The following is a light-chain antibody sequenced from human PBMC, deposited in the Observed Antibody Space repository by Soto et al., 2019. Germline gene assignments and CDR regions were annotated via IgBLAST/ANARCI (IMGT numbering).Light chain of an antibody. Sequence: EIVLTQSPGTLALSPGERATVSCRASRTVVSGYVAWYQQKPGQAPRLVIFGASTRATDIPDRFSGGGSGTDFTLTITGLEPEDFAVYYCQHYADSRTFGGGTKVEIK. CDR2: GAS. CDR1: RTVVSGY. J-gene: IGKJ4*01. V-gene: IGKV3-20*01. CDR3: QHYADSRT.